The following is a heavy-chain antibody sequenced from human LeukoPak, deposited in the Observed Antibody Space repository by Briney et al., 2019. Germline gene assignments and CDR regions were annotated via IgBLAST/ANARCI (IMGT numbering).Heavy chain of an antibody. Sequence: PSETLSPTCTVSGGSISSSSYYWGWIRQPPGKGLEWIGTIYYSGSTYYNPSLKSRVTISVDTSKNQSSLKLSSVTAADTAVYYCARQGSGNYLSPVNYWGQGTLVTVSS. CDR2: IYYSGST. CDR3: ARQGSGNYLSPVNY. J-gene: IGHJ4*02. V-gene: IGHV4-39*01. D-gene: IGHD1-26*01. CDR1: GGSISSSSYY.